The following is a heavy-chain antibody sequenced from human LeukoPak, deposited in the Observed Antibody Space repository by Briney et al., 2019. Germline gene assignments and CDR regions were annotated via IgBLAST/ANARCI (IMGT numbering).Heavy chain of an antibody. V-gene: IGHV3-23*01. CDR3: ATSTQVVTYYYYMDV. J-gene: IGHJ6*03. CDR2: ISGSGGST. CDR1: GFTFSSYA. D-gene: IGHD2-21*02. Sequence: GGSLRLSCAASGFTFSSYAMSWVRQAPGKGLEWVSAISGSGGSTYYADSVKGRFTISRDNSKNTLYLQMNSLRAEDTAVYYCATSTQVVTYYYYMDVWGKGTTVTVSS.